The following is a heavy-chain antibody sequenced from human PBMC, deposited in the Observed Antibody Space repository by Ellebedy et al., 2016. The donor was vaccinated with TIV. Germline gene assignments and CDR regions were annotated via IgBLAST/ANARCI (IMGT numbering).Heavy chain of an antibody. CDR1: GGSFSGYY. Sequence: SETLSLTXAVYGGSFSGYYWSWIRQPPGKGLEWIGEINHSGSTNYNPSLKSRVTISVDTSKNQFSLKLSSVTAADTAVYYCATLDVRGVIYGHWGQGTLVTVSS. V-gene: IGHV4-34*01. J-gene: IGHJ4*02. CDR3: ATLDVRGVIYGH. CDR2: INHSGST. D-gene: IGHD3-10*01.